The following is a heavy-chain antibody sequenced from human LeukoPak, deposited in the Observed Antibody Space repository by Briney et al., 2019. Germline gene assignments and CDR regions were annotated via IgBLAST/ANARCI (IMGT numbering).Heavy chain of an antibody. D-gene: IGHD3-3*01. J-gene: IGHJ4*02. CDR3: ARDGPSNNYDFWSGHFDY. V-gene: IGHV1-69*05. CDR2: IIPIFGTA. CDR1: GGTFSSYA. Sequence: GASVKVSCKASGGTFSSYAISWVRQAPGQGLEWMGGIIPIFGTANYAQKFQGRVTITTDESTSTAYMELSSLRSEDTAVYYCARDGPSNNYDFWSGHFDYWGQGTLVTVSS.